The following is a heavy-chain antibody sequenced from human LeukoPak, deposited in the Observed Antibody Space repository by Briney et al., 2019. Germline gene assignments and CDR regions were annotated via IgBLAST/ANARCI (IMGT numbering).Heavy chain of an antibody. CDR1: GFTFSSYA. D-gene: IGHD3-10*01. V-gene: IGHV3-30*04. J-gene: IGHJ4*02. CDR2: ISYDGSNK. CDR3: ARGEGSGSYYVQTSSFDY. Sequence: GGSLRLSCAASGFTFSSYAMHWVRQAPGKGLEWLAVISYDGSNKYYADSVKGRFTISRDNSKNTLYLQMNSLRAEDTAVYYCARGEGSGSYYVQTSSFDYWGQGTLVTVSS.